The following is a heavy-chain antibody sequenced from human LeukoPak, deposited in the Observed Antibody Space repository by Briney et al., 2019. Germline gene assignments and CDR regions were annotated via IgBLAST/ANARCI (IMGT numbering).Heavy chain of an antibody. Sequence: GGPLRLSCAASGFTFNNYGMYWVRQAPGKGLEWVASIRYDGTNEYYADSVKGRFTISRDNSKNTLSLQMNSLRVGDASVYYCAKGGGSPRHYYYYYMDVWGKGTTVTVSS. J-gene: IGHJ6*03. CDR2: IRYDGTNE. V-gene: IGHV3-30*02. D-gene: IGHD2-2*01. CDR1: GFTFNNYG. CDR3: AKGGGSPRHYYYYYMDV.